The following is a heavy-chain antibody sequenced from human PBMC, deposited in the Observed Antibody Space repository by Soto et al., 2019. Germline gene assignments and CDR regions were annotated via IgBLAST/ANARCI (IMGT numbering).Heavy chain of an antibody. CDR3: AKDGRGSGSHYNSFGY. J-gene: IGHJ4*02. D-gene: IGHD3-10*01. V-gene: IGHV3-23*01. CDR1: GFTFSSYA. Sequence: GGSLRLSCAASGFTFSSYAMSWVRQAPGKGLEWVSAISGSGGSTYYADSVKGRFTISRDNSKNTLYLQMNSLRAEDTAVYYCAKDGRGSGSHYNSFGYWGQGTLVTVSS. CDR2: ISGSGGST.